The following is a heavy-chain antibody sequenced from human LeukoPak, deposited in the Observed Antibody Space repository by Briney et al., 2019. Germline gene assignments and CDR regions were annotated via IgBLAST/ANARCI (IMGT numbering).Heavy chain of an antibody. CDR3: ASTVVTPYGAFDI. V-gene: IGHV3-53*01. CDR2: IYSGGST. J-gene: IGHJ3*02. D-gene: IGHD4-23*01. Sequence: GWYVRLSCASSGFTVSSNYMSWVRQAPRKGLEWVSVIYSGGSTYYADSVKGRFTISRDNSKNTLYLQMNNLRAEDTAVYYCASTVVTPYGAFDIWGQGTMVTVSS. CDR1: GFTVSSNY.